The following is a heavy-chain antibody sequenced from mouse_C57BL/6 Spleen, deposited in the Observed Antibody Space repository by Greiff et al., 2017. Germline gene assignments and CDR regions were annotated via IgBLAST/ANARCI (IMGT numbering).Heavy chain of an antibody. CDR1: GYAFSSYW. D-gene: IGHD1-1*01. CDR2: ISPGDGDT. V-gene: IGHV1-80*01. J-gene: IGHJ4*01. Sequence: VQLQESGAELVKPGASVKISCKASGYAFSSYWLNWVKPRPGKGLEWIGQISPGDGDTNYNGKFKGKATLPADNSSSTAYMQLSSLTSEDSAVYFCARRYYDAMDYWGQGTSVTVSS. CDR3: ARRYYDAMDY.